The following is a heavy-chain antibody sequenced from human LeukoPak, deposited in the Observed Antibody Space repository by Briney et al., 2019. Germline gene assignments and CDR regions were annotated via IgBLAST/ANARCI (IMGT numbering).Heavy chain of an antibody. D-gene: IGHD1-26*01. J-gene: IGHJ4*02. CDR1: GFTFNTYN. CDR3: TRGARGLLSLEGDFFDY. CDR2: IRSKTYGGTT. Sequence: SLRLSCVASGFTFNTYNMNWVRQAPGKGLEWVGFIRSKTYGGTTEYAASVKGRFTISRDDSKSIAYLQMNSLKAEDAAVYCCTRGARGLLSLEGDFFDYWGQGTLVTVSS. V-gene: IGHV3-49*02.